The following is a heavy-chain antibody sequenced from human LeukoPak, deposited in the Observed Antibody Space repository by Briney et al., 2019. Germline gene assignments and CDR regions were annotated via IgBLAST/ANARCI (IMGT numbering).Heavy chain of an antibody. CDR3: ARVGEVGATTRGFGGYYYYMDV. CDR1: GGSISIGGYY. Sequence: SETLSLTCTVSGGSISIGGYYWSWIRQPAGKGLEWIGRIYSSGSTNCNPSLKSRVTISVDTSKNQLSLKLSSVTAADTAVYYCARVGEVGATTRGFGGYYYYMDVWGKGTTVTVSS. J-gene: IGHJ6*03. CDR2: IYSSGST. V-gene: IGHV4-61*02. D-gene: IGHD1-26*01.